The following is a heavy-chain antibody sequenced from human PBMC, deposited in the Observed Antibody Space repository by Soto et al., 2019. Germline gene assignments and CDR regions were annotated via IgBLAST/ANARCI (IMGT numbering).Heavy chain of an antibody. CDR1: GYTFTHFY. Sequence: ASVKVSCKASGYTFTHFYITWVRQAPGQGLEWMGAISPHNFNTNYAQKFRGRVTLTTEKSTNTAYMDLRSLTSDDTAVYYWARDAGVYDILNGYYKDHLFDYCGQGVPVAVCS. CDR3: ARDAGVYDILNGYYKDHLFDY. CDR2: ISPHNFNT. D-gene: IGHD3-9*01. V-gene: IGHV1-18*01. J-gene: IGHJ4*02.